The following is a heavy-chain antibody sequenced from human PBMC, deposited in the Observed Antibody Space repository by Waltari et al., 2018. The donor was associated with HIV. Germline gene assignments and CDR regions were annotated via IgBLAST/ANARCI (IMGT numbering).Heavy chain of an antibody. D-gene: IGHD1-26*01. CDR1: GFTFSTYE. Sequence: EVQVVESGGGLGQPGGSLRLPCAASGFTFSTYEMNWVRQAPGKGLEWVSYISSSGSTIYYADSVKGRFTISRDNAKNSLYLQMNSLRAEDTAVYFCARDGSSYYGLDYWGRGTLVTVSS. J-gene: IGHJ4*02. CDR3: ARDGSSYYGLDY. CDR2: ISSSGSTI. V-gene: IGHV3-48*03.